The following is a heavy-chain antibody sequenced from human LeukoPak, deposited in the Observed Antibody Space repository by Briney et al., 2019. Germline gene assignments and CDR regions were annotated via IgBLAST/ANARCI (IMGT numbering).Heavy chain of an antibody. CDR1: GYTFTSYY. CDR3: ARGGQVWTTPWGY. CDR2: VNPSGGST. J-gene: IGHJ4*02. V-gene: IGHV1-46*01. D-gene: IGHD4-11*01. Sequence: ASVKVSCKASGYTFTSYYMHWVRQAPGQGLEWMGIVNPSGGSTSYAQKFQGRVTMTRDTSTSTAYMELRSLRSDDTAVYYCARGGQVWTTPWGYWGQGTLVTVSS.